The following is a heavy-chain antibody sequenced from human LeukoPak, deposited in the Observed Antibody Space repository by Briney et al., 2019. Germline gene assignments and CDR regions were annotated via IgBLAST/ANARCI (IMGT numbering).Heavy chain of an antibody. CDR3: ARSAEHCSNGVCFTKYFLDV. CDR2: MNPNSGDT. J-gene: IGHJ6*03. V-gene: IGHV1-8*01. CDR1: GYTFTSYD. Sequence: ASVKVSCKASGYTFTSYDINWVRQATGQGLEWMGWMNPNSGDTGYVQKFQGRVSMTRDTSISTAYMELSSLTSEDTAVYYCARSAEHCSNGVCFTKYFLDVWGKGSTVTVSS. D-gene: IGHD2-8*01.